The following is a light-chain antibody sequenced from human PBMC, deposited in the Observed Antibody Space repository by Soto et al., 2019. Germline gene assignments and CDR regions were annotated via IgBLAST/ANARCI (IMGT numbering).Light chain of an antibody. V-gene: IGLV3-21*04. CDR2: YET. CDR1: NIGIKS. J-gene: IGLJ2*01. CDR3: QVWDGSSDHHVV. Sequence: SYEMTQPPSVSVAPGKTARITWGGSNIGIKSVRWYQQKPGQAPGLVIYYETDRPSGIPERFSGSNSGNTATLTISRVEAGDEADYYCQVWDGSSDHHVVFGGGTKLTVL.